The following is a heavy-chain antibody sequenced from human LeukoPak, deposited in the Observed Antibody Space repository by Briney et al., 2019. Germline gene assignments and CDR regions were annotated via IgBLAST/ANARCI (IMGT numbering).Heavy chain of an antibody. D-gene: IGHD6-19*01. CDR2: ISGSGGST. Sequence: PGGSLRLSCAASGFTFTSYSMNWVRQAPGKGLKWVSAISGSGGSTYYADSVKGRFTISRDNSKDTLYLQMNSLRAEDTAVYYCAKVYHLAVSAFDYWGQGTLVTVSS. CDR3: AKVYHLAVSAFDY. V-gene: IGHV3-23*01. J-gene: IGHJ4*02. CDR1: GFTFTSYS.